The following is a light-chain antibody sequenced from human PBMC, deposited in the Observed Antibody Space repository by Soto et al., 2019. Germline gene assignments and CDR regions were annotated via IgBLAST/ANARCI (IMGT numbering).Light chain of an antibody. Sequence: DIQMTQSPSTLSASVGDRVTITCRASQSISIWLAWYQQKPGKAPKILIYKAASLESGVPSRFSGSGSGTEFTLTISSLQPDAFATYYCQQYSTYTPRTFGQGTKVEIK. CDR1: QSISIW. CDR3: QQYSTYTPRT. V-gene: IGKV1-5*03. J-gene: IGKJ1*01. CDR2: KAA.